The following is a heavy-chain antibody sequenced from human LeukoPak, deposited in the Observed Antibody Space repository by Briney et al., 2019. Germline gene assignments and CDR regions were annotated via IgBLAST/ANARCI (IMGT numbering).Heavy chain of an antibody. CDR1: GFTFSSYS. J-gene: IGHJ4*02. CDR2: ISGSGGST. D-gene: IGHD4-17*01. Sequence: GGSLRLSCAASGFTFSSYSMNWVRQAPGKGLEWVSAISGSGGSTYYADSVKGRFTISRDNSKNTLYLQMNSLRAEDTAVYYCAKDLGDYVRYFDYWGQGTLVTVSS. V-gene: IGHV3-23*01. CDR3: AKDLGDYVRYFDY.